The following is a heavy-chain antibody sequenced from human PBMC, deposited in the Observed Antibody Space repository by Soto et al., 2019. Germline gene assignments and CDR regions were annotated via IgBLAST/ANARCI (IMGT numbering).Heavy chain of an antibody. D-gene: IGHD6-13*01. J-gene: IGHJ6*02. Sequence: ASVKVSCKASGHTFTSYDINWVRQATGQGLEWMGWMNPNSGNTGYAQKFQGRVTMTRNTSISTAYMELSSLRSEDTAVYYCARGFLIAAAGTNYYYGMDVWGQGTTVTVSS. CDR3: ARGFLIAAAGTNYYYGMDV. CDR1: GHTFTSYD. CDR2: MNPNSGNT. V-gene: IGHV1-8*01.